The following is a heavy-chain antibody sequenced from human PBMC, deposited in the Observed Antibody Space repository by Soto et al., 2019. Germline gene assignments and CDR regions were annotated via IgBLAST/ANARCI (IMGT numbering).Heavy chain of an antibody. V-gene: IGHV1-69*04. Sequence: ASVKVSCTASGGTFSSYTISWVRQAPGQGLEWMGRIIPILGIANYAQKFQGRVTITADKSTSTAYMELSSLRSEDTAVYYCAREMVVAATSGWFDPWGQGTLVTVSS. CDR1: GGTFSSYT. CDR2: IIPILGIA. D-gene: IGHD2-15*01. CDR3: AREMVVAATSGWFDP. J-gene: IGHJ5*02.